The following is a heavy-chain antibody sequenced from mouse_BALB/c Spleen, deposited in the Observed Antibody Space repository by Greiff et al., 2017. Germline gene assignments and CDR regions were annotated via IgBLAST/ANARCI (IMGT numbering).Heavy chain of an antibody. D-gene: IGHD1-2*01. CDR2: ISSGGSYT. V-gene: IGHV5-9-4*01. CDR3: APSLLRLRNAMDY. Sequence: EVQRVESGGGLVKPGGSLKLSCAASGFTFSSYAMSWVRQSPEKRLEWVAEISSGGSYTYYPDTVTGRFTISRDNAKNTLYLEMSSLRSEDTAMYYCAPSLLRLRNAMDYWGQGTSVTVSS. J-gene: IGHJ4*01. CDR1: GFTFSSYA.